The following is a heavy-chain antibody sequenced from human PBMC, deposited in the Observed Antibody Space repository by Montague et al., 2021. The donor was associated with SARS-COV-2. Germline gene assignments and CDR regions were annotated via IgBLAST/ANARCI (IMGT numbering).Heavy chain of an antibody. CDR1: GGSISSSSYY. J-gene: IGHJ5*02. V-gene: IGHV4-39*01. CDR2: TYYSGST. D-gene: IGHD2-15*01. Sequence: SETLSLTCTVSGGSISSSSYYWGWIRQPPGKGLEWIGSTYYSGSTYYNPSLKSRVTISVDTSKNQFSLTLSSVTAADTAVYYCAGHRRAPDCSGGSCYSPPGWFDPWGQGTLVTVSS. CDR3: AGHRRAPDCSGGSCYSPPGWFDP.